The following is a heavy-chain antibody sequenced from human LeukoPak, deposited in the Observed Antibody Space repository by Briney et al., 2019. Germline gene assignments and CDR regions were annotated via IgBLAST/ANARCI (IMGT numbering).Heavy chain of an antibody. V-gene: IGHV3-48*02. CDR1: GFTFSDYS. CDR3: ARAVLVRGVVIDY. D-gene: IGHD3-10*01. CDR2: ITSSNGYI. Sequence: GGSLRLSCAASGFTFSDYSMNWVRQAPGKGLEWLSYITSSNGYIYYADSVKGRFTISRDNDKNSLYLQMNSLRDEDRAVYYCARAVLVRGVVIDYWGQGTLVAVSS. J-gene: IGHJ4*02.